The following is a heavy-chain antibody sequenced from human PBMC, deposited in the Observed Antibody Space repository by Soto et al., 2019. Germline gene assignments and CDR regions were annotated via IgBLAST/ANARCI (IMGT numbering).Heavy chain of an antibody. J-gene: IGHJ3*02. CDR1: GFTFSSYG. V-gene: IGHV3-33*01. D-gene: IGHD3-22*01. CDR2: IWYDGSNK. Sequence: QVQLVESGGGVVQPGRSLRLSCAASGFTFSSYGMHWVRQAPGKGLEWVAVIWYDGSNKYYADSVKGRFTISRDNSKNTLYLQMNSLRPEDTAVYYCARAPRYYDSSGYYYVEGAFDIWGQGTMVTVSS. CDR3: ARAPRYYDSSGYYYVEGAFDI.